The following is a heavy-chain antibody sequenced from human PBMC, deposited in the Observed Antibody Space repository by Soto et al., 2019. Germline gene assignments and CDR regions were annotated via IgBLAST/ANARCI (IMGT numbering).Heavy chain of an antibody. CDR3: ARGWGDGYNLNWFDP. V-gene: IGHV4-31*03. J-gene: IGHJ5*02. CDR2: IYYSGST. D-gene: IGHD5-12*01. CDR1: GGSISSGGYY. Sequence: SETLSLTCTVSGGSISSGGYYWSWIRQHPGKGLEWIGYIYYSGSTYYNPSLKSRVTISVDTSKNQFSLKLSSVTAADTAVYYCARGWGDGYNLNWFDPWGQGTLVTVSS.